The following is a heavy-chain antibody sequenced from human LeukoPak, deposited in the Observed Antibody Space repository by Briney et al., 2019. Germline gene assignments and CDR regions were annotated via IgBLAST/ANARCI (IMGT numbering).Heavy chain of an antibody. CDR1: GFTFSGFW. D-gene: IGHD1-7*01. V-gene: IGHV3-7*01. Sequence: GGSLRLSCAASGFTFSGFWMSWVRQAPTKGLEWVANIKYDGSEKYYVDSVKGRFTISRDNAKNSLYLQMNSLRAEDTAVYYCARANSAGTYPYYYYMDVWGKGTTVTVSS. CDR2: IKYDGSEK. CDR3: ARANSAGTYPYYYYMDV. J-gene: IGHJ6*03.